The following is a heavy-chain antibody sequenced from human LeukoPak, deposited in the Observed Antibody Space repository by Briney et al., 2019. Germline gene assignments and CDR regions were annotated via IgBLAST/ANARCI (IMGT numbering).Heavy chain of an antibody. CDR2: ISYDGSNK. Sequence: GGSLRLSCAASGFTFRNYVIHWVRQAPGKGLEWVAVISYDGSNKYYADSVKGRFTISRDNSKNTLYLQMNSPRAEDTAVYYCAREREQQLHDYWGQGTLVTVSS. V-gene: IGHV3-30*03. D-gene: IGHD6-13*01. J-gene: IGHJ4*02. CDR3: AREREQQLHDY. CDR1: GFTFRNYV.